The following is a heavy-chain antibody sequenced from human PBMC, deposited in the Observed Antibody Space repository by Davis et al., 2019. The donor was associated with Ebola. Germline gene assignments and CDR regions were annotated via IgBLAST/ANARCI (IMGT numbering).Heavy chain of an antibody. CDR1: GYTFTNYA. J-gene: IGHJ4*02. CDR2: INAGNGNT. CDR3: ARELRPSVGLLRSPQGY. D-gene: IGHD1-26*01. Sequence: ASVKVSCKASGYTFTNYAIHWVRQAPGQRLEWTGWINAGNGNTKYSQKFQGRVTITRDTSASTAYMELSSLRSEDTAVYYCARELRPSVGLLRSPQGYWGQGTLVTVSS. V-gene: IGHV1-3*01.